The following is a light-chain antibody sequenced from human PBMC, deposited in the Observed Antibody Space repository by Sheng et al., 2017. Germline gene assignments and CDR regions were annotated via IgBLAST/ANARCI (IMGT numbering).Light chain of an antibody. V-gene: IGKV3-20*01. Sequence: NVLTQSPATLSLSPGERATLSCRASQSIGSYLAWYQQKPGQAPTLLIYGASTRATGFPDRFNGNGSGTDFTLTITRLDPEDSAVYYCQQYGSSLITFGHGTRLEIK. CDR1: QSIGSY. J-gene: IGKJ5*01. CDR3: QQYGSSLIT. CDR2: GAS.